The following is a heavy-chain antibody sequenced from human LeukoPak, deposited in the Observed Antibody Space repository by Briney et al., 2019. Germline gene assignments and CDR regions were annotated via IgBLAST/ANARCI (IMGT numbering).Heavy chain of an antibody. Sequence: PGGSLRLSCAASGFTFSSYEMNWVRQPPGKGLEWIGYIYYSGSTYYNPSLKSRVTISVDTSKNQFSLKLSSVTAADTAVYYCARDRGSYTGWFDPWGQGTLVTVSS. J-gene: IGHJ5*02. CDR1: GFTFSSYEMN. V-gene: IGHV4-30-4*08. CDR2: IYYSGST. CDR3: ARDRGSYTGWFDP. D-gene: IGHD1-26*01.